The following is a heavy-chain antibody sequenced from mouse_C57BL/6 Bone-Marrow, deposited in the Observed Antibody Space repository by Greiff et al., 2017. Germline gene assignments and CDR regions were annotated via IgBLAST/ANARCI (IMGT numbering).Heavy chain of an antibody. D-gene: IGHD1-1*01. Sequence: VQLKQSGAELVRPGASVKLSCTASGFNIKDDYMHWVKQRPEQGLEWIGWIDPENGDTEYASKFQGKATITADTSSNTAYPQLSSLTSEDTAVYYCTHTTVVAFDYWGQGTTLTVSS. CDR3: THTTVVAFDY. CDR1: GFNIKDDY. V-gene: IGHV14-4*01. CDR2: IDPENGDT. J-gene: IGHJ2*01.